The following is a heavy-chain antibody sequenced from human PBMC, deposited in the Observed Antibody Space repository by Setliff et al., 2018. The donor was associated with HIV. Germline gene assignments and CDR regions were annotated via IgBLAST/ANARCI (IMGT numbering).Heavy chain of an antibody. V-gene: IGHV1-69*13. CDR3: ARAKATRQARTTNCFDP. CDR2: IIPMFVTA. CDR1: GGNFRFYA. J-gene: IGHJ5*02. Sequence: GASVKVSCKASGGNFRFYAFSWVRQAPGQGLEWMGGIIPMFVTANYAQKFQDRVTITADESTSTAYMELSSLRFEDTAVYYCARAKATRQARTTNCFDPWGQGTLVTVSS. D-gene: IGHD1-1*01.